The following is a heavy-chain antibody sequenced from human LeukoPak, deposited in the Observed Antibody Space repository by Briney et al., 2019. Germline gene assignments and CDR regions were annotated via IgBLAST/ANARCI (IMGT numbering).Heavy chain of an antibody. CDR2: ISGSGGST. D-gene: IGHD3-22*01. V-gene: IGHV3-23*01. CDR3: ATKKYCYDSSGYYSTFDY. J-gene: IGHJ4*02. CDR1: GFTFSSYA. Sequence: GGSLRLSCAASGFTFSSYAMSWVRQAPGKGLEWVSAISGSGGSTYYADSVKGRFTISRDNSKNTLYLQMNSLRAEDTAVYYCATKKYCYDSSGYYSTFDYWGQGTLVTVSS.